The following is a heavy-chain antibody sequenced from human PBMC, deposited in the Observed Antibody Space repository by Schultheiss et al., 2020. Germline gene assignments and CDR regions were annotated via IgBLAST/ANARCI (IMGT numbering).Heavy chain of an antibody. CDR2: IYYSGST. J-gene: IGHJ4*02. V-gene: IGHV4-34*11. D-gene: IGHD3-22*01. CDR3: ARDCLPRLFHYFDY. Sequence: SETLSLTCAVYGGSFSGYYWSWIRQPPGKGLEWIGYIYYSGSTNYNPSLKSRVTISVDTSKNQFSLYLSSVTAADTAVYYCARDCLPRLFHYFDYWGQGTRVNV. CDR1: GGSFSGYY.